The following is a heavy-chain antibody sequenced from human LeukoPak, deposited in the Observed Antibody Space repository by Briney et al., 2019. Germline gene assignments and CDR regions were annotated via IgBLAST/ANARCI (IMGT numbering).Heavy chain of an antibody. V-gene: IGHV4-59*01. CDR2: IYYSGST. CDR3: ARVSRGNSVGGDY. J-gene: IGHJ4*02. CDR1: GGSISSYY. D-gene: IGHD4-23*01. Sequence: PSGTLSLTCTVSGGSISSYYWSWIRQPPGKGLEWIGYIYYSGSTNYKPSLKSRVTISLDTSKNQFSLKLSSVTAADTAMHYCARVSRGNSVGGDYWGQGTLVTVSS.